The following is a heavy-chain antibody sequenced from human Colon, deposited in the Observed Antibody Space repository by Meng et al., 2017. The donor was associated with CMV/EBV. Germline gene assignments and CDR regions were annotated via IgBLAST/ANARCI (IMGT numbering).Heavy chain of an antibody. V-gene: IGHV4-39*02. D-gene: IGHD2-21*01. CDR3: ARELAYCGANCYRGWFDP. J-gene: IGHJ5*02. CDR1: GGSVSSGSYY. Sequence: GSLRLSCTVSGGSVSSGSYYWGWIRHPPGKGLEWIGNTYYGGSTYYNPSLSSRVSISVDTSKNQFSLKLSSVTAADTAVYYCARELAYCGANCYRGWFDPWGQGTLVTVSS. CDR2: TYYGGST.